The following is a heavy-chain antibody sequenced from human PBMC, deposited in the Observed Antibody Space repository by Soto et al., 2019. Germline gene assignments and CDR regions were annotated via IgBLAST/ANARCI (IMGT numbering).Heavy chain of an antibody. Sequence: PSETLSLTCTVSGGSISRNYWTWFRQSPGKGLEWIGHIYHSGSTYYNPSLKSRVTISVDTSKNQFSLKLNSVTAADTAVYYCARDLWGYCGDHCYPLDFWGQGTTVTVSS. J-gene: IGHJ6*02. CDR2: IYHSGST. CDR3: ARDLWGYCGDHCYPLDF. D-gene: IGHD2-21*02. CDR1: GGSISRNY. V-gene: IGHV4-59*01.